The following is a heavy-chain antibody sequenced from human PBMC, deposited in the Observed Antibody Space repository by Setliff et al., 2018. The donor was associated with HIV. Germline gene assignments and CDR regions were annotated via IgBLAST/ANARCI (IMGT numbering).Heavy chain of an antibody. CDR3: ARDDPAGGIDY. CDR2: TKFDGSES. D-gene: IGHD1-26*01. V-gene: IGHV3-7*01. Sequence: GGSLRLSCAASGFTFNTYAMSWVRQVPGKGLEWVSNTKFDGSESYYVDSVKGRFIASTDNAKNSLYLQMNSLRADDTAIYYCARDDPAGGIDYWGQGTLVTVSS. CDR1: GFTFNTYA. J-gene: IGHJ4*02.